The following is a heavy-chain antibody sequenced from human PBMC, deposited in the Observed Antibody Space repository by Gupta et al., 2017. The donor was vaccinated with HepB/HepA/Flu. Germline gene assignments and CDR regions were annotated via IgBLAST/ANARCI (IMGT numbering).Heavy chain of an antibody. D-gene: IGHD3-22*01. CDR1: GDSIASGNYY. CDR3: EREATISGGDSWVDP. Sequence: QVQLQESGPGLVKPSHTLSLTCIVSGDSIASGNYYWTWIRQRPGKGLEWIGYIDYSGSTDYNTSRKRRITRSVDTSKNKCSLKLSSVSDADTAVYYCEREATISGGDSWVDPGGQGTLVTVSS. CDR2: IDYSGST. V-gene: IGHV4-31*03. J-gene: IGHJ5*02.